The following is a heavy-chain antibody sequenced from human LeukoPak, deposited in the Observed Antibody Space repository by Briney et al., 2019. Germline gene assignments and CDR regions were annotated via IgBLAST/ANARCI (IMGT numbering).Heavy chain of an antibody. V-gene: IGHV3-30-3*01. CDR3: ASGHSRGYSGLADY. CDR2: ISYDGSNK. Sequence: GGSLRLSCAASGFTFSSYAMSWVRQAPGKGLEWVAVISYDGSNKYYADSVKGRFTISRDNSKNTLYLQMNSLRAEDTAVYYCASGHSRGYSGLADYWGQGTLVTVSS. D-gene: IGHD5-12*01. J-gene: IGHJ4*02. CDR1: GFTFSSYA.